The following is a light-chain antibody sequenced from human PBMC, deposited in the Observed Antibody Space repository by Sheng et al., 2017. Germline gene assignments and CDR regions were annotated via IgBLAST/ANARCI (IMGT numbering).Light chain of an antibody. V-gene: IGLV2-14*02. CDR2: EGS. J-gene: IGLJ2*01. CDR1: SSDVGSYNL. CDR3: SSAAGSNYVV. Sequence: QSALTQPASVSGSPGQSITISCTGTSSDVGSYNLVSWYQQRPGKAPKVVIYEGSKRPSGVSNRFSGSKSGNTASLTISGLQAEDEADYYCSSAAGSNYVVFGGGTKLTV.